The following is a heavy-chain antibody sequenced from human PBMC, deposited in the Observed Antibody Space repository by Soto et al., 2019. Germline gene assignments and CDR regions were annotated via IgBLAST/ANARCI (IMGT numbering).Heavy chain of an antibody. V-gene: IGHV3-23*01. Sequence: QPGGSLRLSCAASGFTFSNYAMSWVRQAPGKGLEWVSAISGSGASTYYADSVKGRFTISRDNSKNTLYLQMNSLRAEDTAVYYCAKDAELRLGELSFRYYFDYWGQGTLVTVSS. D-gene: IGHD3-16*02. CDR3: AKDAELRLGELSFRYYFDY. CDR2: ISGSGAST. CDR1: GFTFSNYA. J-gene: IGHJ4*02.